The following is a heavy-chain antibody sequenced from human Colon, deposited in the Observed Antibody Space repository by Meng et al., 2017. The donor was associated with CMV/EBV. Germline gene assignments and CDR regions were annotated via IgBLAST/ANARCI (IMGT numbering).Heavy chain of an antibody. V-gene: IGHV3-21*01. Sequence: GGSLRLSCAASGFTFSSYSMNWVRQAPGKGLEWVSSISSSSSYIYYADSVKGRFTISRDNAKNSLYLQMNSRRAEDTAVYYCAGKGWFNYSYYGMDVWGQGTTVTVSS. J-gene: IGHJ6*02. CDR1: GFTFSSYS. CDR2: ISSSSSYI. D-gene: IGHD3-10*01. CDR3: AGKGWFNYSYYGMDV.